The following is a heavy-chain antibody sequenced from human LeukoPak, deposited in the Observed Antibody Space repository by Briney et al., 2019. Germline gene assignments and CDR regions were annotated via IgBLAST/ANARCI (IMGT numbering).Heavy chain of an antibody. V-gene: IGHV3-11*04. D-gene: IGHD4-17*01. CDR3: ARTTVTTRYYYYYMDV. Sequence: PGGSLRLSCAASGFTFSDYYMSWIRQAPGKGLEWVSYISSSGSTIYYADSVKGRFTISRDNAKNSLYLQMNSLRAEDTAVYCCARTTVTTRYYYYYMDVWGKGTTVTVSS. J-gene: IGHJ6*03. CDR2: ISSSGSTI. CDR1: GFTFSDYY.